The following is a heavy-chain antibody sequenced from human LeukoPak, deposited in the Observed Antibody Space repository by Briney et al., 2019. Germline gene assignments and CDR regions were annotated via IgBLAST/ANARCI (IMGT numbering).Heavy chain of an antibody. V-gene: IGHV1-18*01. D-gene: IGHD6-6*01. Sequence: ASVKVSCKASGYTFTNYGISWVRQAPGQGLEWMGWISGYNGNTNYAQKFQYRVTMTTDTSTSTAYMELRSLRSDDTAVYYCARGGAKYSSSPEWSGRYWGQGTLVTVSS. CDR1: GYTFTNYG. CDR3: ARGGAKYSSSPEWSGRY. J-gene: IGHJ4*02. CDR2: ISGYNGNT.